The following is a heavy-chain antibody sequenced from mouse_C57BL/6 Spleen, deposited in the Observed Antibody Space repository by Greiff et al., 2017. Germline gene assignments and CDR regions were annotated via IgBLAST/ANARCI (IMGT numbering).Heavy chain of an antibody. CDR1: GYAFSSSW. Sequence: QVQLKESGPELVKPGASVKISCKASGYAFSSSWMNWVKQRPGKGLEWIGRIYPGDGDTNYNGKFKGKATLTADKSSSTAYMQLSSLTSEDSAVYFGARNGIYYGHYYAMDYWGQGTSVTVSS. V-gene: IGHV1-82*01. J-gene: IGHJ4*01. CDR2: IYPGDGDT. CDR3: ARNGIYYGHYYAMDY. D-gene: IGHD2-1*01.